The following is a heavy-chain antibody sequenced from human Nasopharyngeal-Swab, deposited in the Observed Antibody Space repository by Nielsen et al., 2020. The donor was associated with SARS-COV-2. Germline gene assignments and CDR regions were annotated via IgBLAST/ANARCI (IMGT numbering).Heavy chain of an antibody. V-gene: IGHV4-59*12. CDR2: IYYSGST. CDR1: GGSISSYY. Sequence: SETLSLTCTVSGGSISSYYWSWIRQPPGKGLEWIGYIYYSGSTNYNPSLKSRVTISVDRSKNQFSLKLSSVTAADTAVYYCARERGSTSSHDAFDIWGQGTMVTVSS. D-gene: IGHD2-2*01. J-gene: IGHJ3*02. CDR3: ARERGSTSSHDAFDI.